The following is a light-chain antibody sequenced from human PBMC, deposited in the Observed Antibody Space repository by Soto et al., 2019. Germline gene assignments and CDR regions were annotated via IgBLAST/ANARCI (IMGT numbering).Light chain of an antibody. J-gene: IGKJ4*01. CDR3: QQYNNWPPLT. Sequence: EIVMTQSPATLSVSPGERATLSCRASQSVSGNLTWYQQRPGQAPRLLIYGASTRATGIPARFSGSGSGTEFTLTISSLQSEDFAVYYCQQYNNWPPLTFGGGTKVEIK. CDR2: GAS. CDR1: QSVSGN. V-gene: IGKV3-15*01.